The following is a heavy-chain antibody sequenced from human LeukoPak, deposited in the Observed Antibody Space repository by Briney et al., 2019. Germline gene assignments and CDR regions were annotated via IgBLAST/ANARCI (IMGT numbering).Heavy chain of an antibody. V-gene: IGHV4-59*01. Sequence: SETLSLTCTVSNGPINTYQWSWIRQPPGKGLEWIGYVDHTGSTNFNPSLNGRVSISRDTTKNLFSLRLRSVTAADTAVYFCARGRVSSSTWYSTYYYYFYMDVWGKGTTVTVSS. J-gene: IGHJ6*03. CDR3: ARGRVSSSTWYSTYYYYFYMDV. CDR2: VDHTGST. D-gene: IGHD1-1*01. CDR1: NGPINTYQ.